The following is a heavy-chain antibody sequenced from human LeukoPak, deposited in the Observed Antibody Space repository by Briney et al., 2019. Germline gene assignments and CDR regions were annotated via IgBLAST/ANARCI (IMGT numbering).Heavy chain of an antibody. D-gene: IGHD3-22*01. CDR1: GYTFTTLD. CDR3: ARSYYYDSSGYRPSFDI. J-gene: IGHJ3*02. CDR2: MNPNSGNT. Sequence: ASVKVSCKASGYTFTTLDINWVRQATGQGLEWMGWMNPNSGNTGYAQKFQGRVTITRDTSTSTAYMELSSLRSEDTAVYYCARSYYYDSSGYRPSFDIWGQGTMVTVSS. V-gene: IGHV1-8*03.